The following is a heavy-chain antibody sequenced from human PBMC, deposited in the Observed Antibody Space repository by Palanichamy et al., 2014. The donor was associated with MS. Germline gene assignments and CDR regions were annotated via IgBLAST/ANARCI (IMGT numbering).Heavy chain of an antibody. V-gene: IGHV3-21*02. Sequence: DAQLEESGGGLVIPGESLRLSCAASGFTFNSYSFNWVRQAPGKGLEWVSSISPSGRHIYYADSVKGRFTISKDSAEKSVSLQMDSLTYSDTAVYYCARDPSLLGWNDPTQALDLWGQGTLVTVSS. CDR1: GFTFNSYS. J-gene: IGHJ3*01. CDR2: ISPSGRHI. D-gene: IGHD1-1*01. CDR3: ARDPSLLGWNDPTQALDL.